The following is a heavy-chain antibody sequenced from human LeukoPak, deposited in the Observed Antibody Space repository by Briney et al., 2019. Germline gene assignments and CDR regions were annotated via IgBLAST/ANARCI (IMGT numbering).Heavy chain of an antibody. CDR1: GGSISSYY. J-gene: IGHJ3*02. Sequence: SETLSLTCTVSGGSISSYYWSWIRQPPGKGLEWIGYIYYSGSTNYNPSLKSRVTISVDTSKNRFSLKLSSVTAADTAVYYCAREGIAAAGGAFDSWGQGTMVTVSS. D-gene: IGHD6-13*01. CDR2: IYYSGST. CDR3: AREGIAAAGGAFDS. V-gene: IGHV4-59*01.